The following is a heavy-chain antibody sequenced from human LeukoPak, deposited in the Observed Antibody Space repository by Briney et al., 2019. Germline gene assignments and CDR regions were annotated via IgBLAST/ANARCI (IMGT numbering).Heavy chain of an antibody. CDR1: GFPFGSYG. V-gene: IGHV3-33*01. D-gene: IGHD1-26*01. CDR2: AYGDGNSK. J-gene: IGHJ4*02. CDR3: ATGGGYYYSH. Sequence: GGSLRLSCTTSGFPFGSYGVHWVRQAPGMGLEWVAVAYGDGNSKYYADSVKGRLTISKDNSKNTLYLEMSSLRAEDTAVYYCATGGGYYYSHWGQGTLVTVSS.